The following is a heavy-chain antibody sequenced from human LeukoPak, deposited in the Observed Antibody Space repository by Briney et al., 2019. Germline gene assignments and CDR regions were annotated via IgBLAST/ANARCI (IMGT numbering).Heavy chain of an antibody. CDR2: IKYDGNEE. J-gene: IGHJ4*02. V-gene: IGHV3-7*01. D-gene: IGHD1-1*01. Sequence: GGSLRLSCAASGFTFSSYWMSWMRQAPGKRLEWMANIKYDGNEEYYVDSVKGRFTISRDNAKNSLYLQLNSLRVEDTAVYYCKSGGAAPGSFDYWGQGTLVTVSP. CDR3: KSGGAAPGSFDY. CDR1: GFTFSSYW.